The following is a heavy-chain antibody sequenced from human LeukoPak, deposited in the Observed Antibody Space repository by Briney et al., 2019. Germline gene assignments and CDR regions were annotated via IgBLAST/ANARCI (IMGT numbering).Heavy chain of an antibody. D-gene: IGHD4-11*01. CDR1: SGSMSNYY. J-gene: IGHJ4*02. V-gene: IGHV4-59*01. CDR3: ARVTSFWASPSI. CDR2: IYNSGT. Sequence: SETLSLTYTVSSGSMSNYYWTWIRQSPGKGLEWIGYIYNSGTNYNPSLKSRVTIAVDTSKNQFSLKLSSVTAADTAIYYCARVTSFWASPSIWGQGTLVTVSS.